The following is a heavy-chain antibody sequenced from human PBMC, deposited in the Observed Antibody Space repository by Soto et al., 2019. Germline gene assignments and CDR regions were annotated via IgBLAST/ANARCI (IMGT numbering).Heavy chain of an antibody. Sequence: SSVKLSCKASVGRYNSHAIRWGRPAPGREHEWMGGIVPFFKGTKYAEKFQGRVTITADESTSTAYMDLSSLRSEDTAVYYCARDVPLNYYDIPQHHYSPHFRGQATTVTGFS. V-gene: IGHV1-69*13. CDR2: IVPFFKGT. J-gene: IGHJ6*02. CDR1: VGRYNSHA. CDR3: ARDVPLNYYDIPQHHYSPHF. D-gene: IGHD3-16*01.